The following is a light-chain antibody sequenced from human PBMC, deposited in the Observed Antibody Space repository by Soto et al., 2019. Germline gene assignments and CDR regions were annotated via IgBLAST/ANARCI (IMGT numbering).Light chain of an antibody. J-gene: IGKJ4*01. CDR1: QSVSSY. V-gene: IGKV3-11*01. CDR3: QQRSEWPLT. CDR2: DAS. Sequence: SVLTHSPIPLSLSPGERATLSCRASQSVSSYLALYQQKPGQAPRLLIYDASNRATGIPARFSGSGSGTDFTLTISSLEPEDFAVYYCQQRSEWPLTFGGGTKVDI.